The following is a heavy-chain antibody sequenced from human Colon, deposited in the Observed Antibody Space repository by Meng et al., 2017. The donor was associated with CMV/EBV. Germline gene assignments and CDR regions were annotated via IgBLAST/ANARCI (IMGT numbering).Heavy chain of an antibody. CDR2: LYSGADT. Sequence: GESLKISCAASGFTISSNYMSWIRQAPGKGLEWVSALYSGADTYYADSVKGRFTISKDNSNNTLYLQMNSLRTEGTAVYYCAREFSLGWFDSWGQGTRVTVSS. J-gene: IGHJ5*01. CDR1: GFTISSNY. CDR3: AREFSLGWFDS. D-gene: IGHD3-3*02. V-gene: IGHV3-66*02.